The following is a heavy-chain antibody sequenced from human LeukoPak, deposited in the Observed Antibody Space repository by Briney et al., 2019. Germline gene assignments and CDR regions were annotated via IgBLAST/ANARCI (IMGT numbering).Heavy chain of an antibody. J-gene: IGHJ4*02. CDR3: ARASFGGGISSSVDY. CDR1: GGSISSSSYY. V-gene: IGHV4-39*07. CDR2: IYYSGST. Sequence: PSETLSLTCTVSGGSISSSSYYWGWIRQPPGKGLEWIGSIYYSGSTYYNPSLKSRVTISVDKSKNQFSLKLSSVTAADTAVYYCARASFGGGISSSVDYWGQGTLVTVSS. D-gene: IGHD3-16*01.